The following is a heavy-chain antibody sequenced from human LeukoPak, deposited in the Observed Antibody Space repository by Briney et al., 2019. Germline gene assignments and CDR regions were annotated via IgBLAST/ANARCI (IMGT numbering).Heavy chain of an antibody. J-gene: IGHJ4*02. CDR1: GYTFTSYG. D-gene: IGHD3-9*01. CDR2: ISAYNGNT. Sequence: GASVKVSCKASGYTFTSYGISWVRQAPGQGLEWMGWISAYNGNTNYAQKLQGRVTMTTDTSTSTAYMELRSLRSEDTAVYYCARALRYFEWYYFDYWGQGTLVTVSS. V-gene: IGHV1-18*01. CDR3: ARALRYFEWYYFDY.